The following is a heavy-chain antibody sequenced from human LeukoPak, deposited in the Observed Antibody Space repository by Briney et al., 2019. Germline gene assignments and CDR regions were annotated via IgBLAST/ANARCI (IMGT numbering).Heavy chain of an antibody. D-gene: IGHD3-3*01. Sequence: SETLSLTCAVYGGSFSDHYWSWIRQPPGKGLEWIGEINHSGSTNYNPSLKSRVTISVDTSKNQFSLKLSSVTAADTAVYYCARVWMGSYDYWGQGTLVTVSS. J-gene: IGHJ4*02. CDR3: ARVWMGSYDY. CDR1: GGSFSDHY. CDR2: INHSGST. V-gene: IGHV4-34*01.